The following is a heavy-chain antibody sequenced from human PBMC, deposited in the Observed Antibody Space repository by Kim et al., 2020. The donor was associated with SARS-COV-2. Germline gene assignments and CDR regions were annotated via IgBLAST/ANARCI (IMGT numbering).Heavy chain of an antibody. D-gene: IGHD3-9*01. CDR3: ARIVLTSHAFDV. Sequence: GGSLRLSCAASGFIFSSYGMVWVRQAPGKGLEWVSSIGGSGTYKYYADSLRGRFTISRDNAKNSLYLQMNSLRAEDTAVFCCARIVLTSHAFDVWGQGTMVTVSS. V-gene: IGHV3-21*01. CDR1: GFIFSSYG. J-gene: IGHJ3*01. CDR2: IGGSGTYK.